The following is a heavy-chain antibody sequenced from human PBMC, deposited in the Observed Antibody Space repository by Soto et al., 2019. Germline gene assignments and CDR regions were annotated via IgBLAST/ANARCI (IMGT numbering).Heavy chain of an antibody. CDR1: GYTFTSYG. J-gene: IGHJ6*02. CDR3: ARDNRXSSSWYSFLYYYYGMDV. V-gene: IGHV1-18*01. Sequence: ASVKVSCKASGYTFTSYGISWVRQAPGQGLEWRGWISAYNGNTNYAQKLQGRVTMTTDTSTSTAYMELRSLRSDDTAVYYCARDNRXSSSWYSFLYYYYGMDVWGQGTTVTVSS. D-gene: IGHD6-13*01. CDR2: ISAYNGNT.